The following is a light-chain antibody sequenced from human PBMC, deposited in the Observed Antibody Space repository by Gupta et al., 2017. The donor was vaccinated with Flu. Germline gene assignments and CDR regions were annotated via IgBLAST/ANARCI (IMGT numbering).Light chain of an antibody. CDR3: SSYTRRGALV. CDR1: NSDVGYYNY. Sequence: QSALTQPASISGSPGQSNTISCTGTNSDVGYYNYVSWFQQHPDRAPKLMIYEVSNRPSGVSNRFSGSKSGNTASLTISGLQAEDEADYYCSSYTRRGALVFGGGTKLTVL. V-gene: IGLV2-14*01. J-gene: IGLJ2*01. CDR2: EVS.